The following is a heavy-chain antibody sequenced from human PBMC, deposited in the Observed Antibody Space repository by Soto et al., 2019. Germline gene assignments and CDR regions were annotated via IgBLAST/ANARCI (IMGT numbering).Heavy chain of an antibody. CDR3: ARNLGRAYSSSGVGVYYYYGMDV. V-gene: IGHV6-1*01. Sequence: QTVSLRYAISGDSVSINSAAWNWIRQSPSRGLEWLGRTYYRSKWYNDYAVSVKSRITINPDTSKNQFSLQLNSVTPEDTAVYYCARNLGRAYSSSGVGVYYYYGMDVWGQGTTVTVS. CDR1: GDSVSINSAA. D-gene: IGHD6-6*01. J-gene: IGHJ6*02. CDR2: TYYRSKWYN.